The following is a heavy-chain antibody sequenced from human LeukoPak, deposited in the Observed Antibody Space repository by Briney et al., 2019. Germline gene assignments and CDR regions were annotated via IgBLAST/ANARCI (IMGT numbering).Heavy chain of an antibody. D-gene: IGHD3-22*01. V-gene: IGHV1-2*02. CDR1: GYTFTRYY. CDR3: ARDPATTYYYDP. CDR2: INPNNGGT. Sequence: GALVKVSCKASGYTFTRYYIHWVRQAPGQGLEWMGWINPNNGGTNYAQKFQGRVTMTRDTSISTAYMELSRLTSDDTAVYYCARDPATTYYYDPWGQGTLVTVSS. J-gene: IGHJ4*02.